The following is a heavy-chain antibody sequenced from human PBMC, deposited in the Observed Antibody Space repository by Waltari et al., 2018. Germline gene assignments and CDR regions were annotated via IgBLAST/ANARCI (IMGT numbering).Heavy chain of an antibody. J-gene: IGHJ4*02. Sequence: QVQLQQWGAGLLKPSETLSLTCAVYGGSFSGYYWSWIRQPPGKGLEWIGEISHSGSTNYNPSLKSRVTISVDTSKNQFSLKLSSVTAADTAVYYCARGRTDSRNFDYWGQGTLVTVSS. CDR2: ISHSGST. CDR3: ARGRTDSRNFDY. CDR1: GGSFSGYY. D-gene: IGHD3-22*01. V-gene: IGHV4-34*01.